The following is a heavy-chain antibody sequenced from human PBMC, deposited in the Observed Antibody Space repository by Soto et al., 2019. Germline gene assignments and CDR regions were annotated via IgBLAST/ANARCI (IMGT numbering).Heavy chain of an antibody. J-gene: IGHJ6*02. CDR1: GCSISSGGYT. CDR3: ARDHYGDYGYGXDV. Sequence: PSETLSLTCAVSGCSISSGGYTWTWIRQPPGQGLEWIGYTYHSGSPYYNPSLKSRVTISVDRSKNQFSLKLSSVTAADTAVYYCARDHYGDYGYGXDVWGQGTTVTVSS. V-gene: IGHV4-30-2*01. CDR2: TYHSGSP. D-gene: IGHD4-17*01.